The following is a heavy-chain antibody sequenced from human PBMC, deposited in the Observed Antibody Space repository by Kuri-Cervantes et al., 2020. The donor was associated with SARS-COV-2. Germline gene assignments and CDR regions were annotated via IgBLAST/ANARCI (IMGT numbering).Heavy chain of an antibody. CDR3: AKVGITGTTQYFDY. Sequence: ASVKVSCKASGYTFTSYDINWVRQATGQGLEWMGWMNPNSGNTGYAQKFQGRVTMTRNTSISTAYMELSSLRSEDTALYYCAKVGITGTTQYFDYWGQGTLVTVSS. V-gene: IGHV1-8*01. J-gene: IGHJ4*02. CDR2: MNPNSGNT. CDR1: GYTFTSYD. D-gene: IGHD1-7*01.